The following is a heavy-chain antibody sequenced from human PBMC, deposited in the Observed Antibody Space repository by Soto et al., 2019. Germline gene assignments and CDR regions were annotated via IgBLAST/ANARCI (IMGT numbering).Heavy chain of an antibody. Sequence: ASVKVSCKASGYTFTSYAMHWVRQAPGQRLEWMGWINAGNGNTKYSQKFQGRVTITRDTSASTAYMELSSLRSEDTAVYYCARSGAAFMVRGVIKGFSWFDPWGQGTLVTVSS. D-gene: IGHD3-10*01. CDR2: INAGNGNT. V-gene: IGHV1-3*01. CDR3: ARSGAAFMVRGVIKGFSWFDP. J-gene: IGHJ5*02. CDR1: GYTFTSYA.